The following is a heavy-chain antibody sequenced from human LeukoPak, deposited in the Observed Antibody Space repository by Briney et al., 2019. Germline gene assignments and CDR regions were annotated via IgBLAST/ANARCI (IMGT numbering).Heavy chain of an antibody. CDR2: IYYSGST. CDR1: GGSISSSSYY. D-gene: IGHD2-2*01. V-gene: IGHV4-39*07. Sequence: SETLSLTCTVSGGSISSSSYYWGWIRQPPGKGLEWIGSIYYSGSTYYNPSLKSRVTISVDTSKNQFSLKLSSVTAADTAVYYCARVVPAARIYYFDYWGQGTLVTVSS. CDR3: ARVVPAARIYYFDY. J-gene: IGHJ4*02.